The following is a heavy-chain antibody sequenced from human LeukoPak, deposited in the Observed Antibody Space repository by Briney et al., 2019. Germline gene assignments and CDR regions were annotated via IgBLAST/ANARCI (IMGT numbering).Heavy chain of an antibody. D-gene: IGHD3-10*01. J-gene: IGHJ4*02. CDR1: GGSFSGYY. CDR2: VNHSGST. Sequence: PSETLSLTCAVYGGSFSGYYWSWIRQPPGKGLEWIGEVNHSGSTNYNPSLKSRVTISVDTSKNQFSLKLSSVTAADTAVYYCARGGISLLARSFDYWGQGTLVTVSS. CDR3: ARGGISLLARSFDY. V-gene: IGHV4-34*01.